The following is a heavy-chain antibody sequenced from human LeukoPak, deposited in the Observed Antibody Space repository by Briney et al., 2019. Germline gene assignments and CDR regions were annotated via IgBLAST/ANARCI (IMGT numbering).Heavy chain of an antibody. V-gene: IGHV3-21*06. CDR3: ARAGTCSSTSCDGGIEY. Sequence: NPGGSLRLSCAASGFAFSSYNMKWVRQAPGKGLEWVSFISTTSTYIYYADSMKGRFTVSRDNSKNSLYLQMDSLRVEDTAVYYCARAGTCSSTSCDGGIEYWGQGTLVTVSS. D-gene: IGHD2-2*01. CDR2: ISTTSTYI. CDR1: GFAFSSYN. J-gene: IGHJ4*02.